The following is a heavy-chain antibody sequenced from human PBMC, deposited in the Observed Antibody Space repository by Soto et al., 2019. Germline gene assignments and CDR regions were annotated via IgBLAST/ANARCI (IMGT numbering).Heavy chain of an antibody. Sequence: PSETLSLTCAVYGGSFSGYYWSWIRQPPGKGLEWIGEIIHSGSTNYNPPLKSRVTISVDTSKNQFSLTLTSVTAADTAVYYCAREDSYGWSGESLDVWGQGTTVTVSS. J-gene: IGHJ6*02. V-gene: IGHV4-34*12. CDR2: IIHSGST. D-gene: IGHD6-19*01. CDR1: GGSFSGYY. CDR3: AREDSYGWSGESLDV.